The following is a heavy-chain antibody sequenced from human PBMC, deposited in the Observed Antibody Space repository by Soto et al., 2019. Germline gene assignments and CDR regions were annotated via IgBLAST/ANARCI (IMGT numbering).Heavy chain of an antibody. CDR2: ISATGGST. Sequence: VQVLDSGGGLVQPGGSLRLSCAASGFTFNNYAMNWVRQAPGKGLEWVETISATGGSTYYADSVKGRFTISRDNSKNTLYLQMNGLRVEDTAVYYCAKDRLAGNFDYWGQGTQVTVSS. CDR3: AKDRLAGNFDY. V-gene: IGHV3-23*01. J-gene: IGHJ4*02. CDR1: GFTFNNYA.